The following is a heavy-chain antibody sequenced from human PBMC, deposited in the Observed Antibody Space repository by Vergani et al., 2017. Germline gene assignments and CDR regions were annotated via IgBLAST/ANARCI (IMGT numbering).Heavy chain of an antibody. J-gene: IGHJ4*02. D-gene: IGHD6-19*01. CDR3: ARAYSSGWYFIYYFDY. Sequence: VQLVESGGGLVKPGGSLRLSCAASGFTFSSYSMNWVRQAPGKGLEWVSSISSSSSYIYYADSVKGRFTISRDNAKNSLYLQMNSLRAEDTAVYYCARAYSSGWYFIYYFDYWGQGTLVTVSS. CDR1: GFTFSSYS. V-gene: IGHV3-21*01. CDR2: ISSSSSYI.